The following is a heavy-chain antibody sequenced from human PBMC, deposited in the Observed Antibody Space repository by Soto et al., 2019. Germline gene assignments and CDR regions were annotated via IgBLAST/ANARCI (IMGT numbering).Heavy chain of an antibody. D-gene: IGHD3-3*01. CDR3: ARGARGYYYMDV. Sequence: EVQVEESGGGLVQPGGSLRLSCAASGFTFSEYWMHWVRQAPGKGLVWVSRLKGDASSTNYADSVKGRFTLSRDNAKNTAYLEINSLRAEDTAVYYWARGARGYYYMDVWGKGTTVTVSS. CDR2: LKGDASST. CDR1: GFTFSEYW. J-gene: IGHJ6*03. V-gene: IGHV3-74*01.